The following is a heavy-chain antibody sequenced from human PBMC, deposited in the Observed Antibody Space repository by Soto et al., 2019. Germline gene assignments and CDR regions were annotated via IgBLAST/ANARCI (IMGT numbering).Heavy chain of an antibody. J-gene: IGHJ4*02. Sequence: EVQLLESGGGLVQPGGSLRLSCAASGFTFSSYAMSWVRQAPGKGLEWVSAISGSGGSTYYADSVKGRFTISRDNSKNTLYMQMNSLRAEDTAVYYCAKSRPDLDYGDYGLFDYWGQGTLVTVSS. CDR2: ISGSGGST. CDR1: GFTFSSYA. V-gene: IGHV3-23*01. CDR3: AKSRPDLDYGDYGLFDY. D-gene: IGHD4-17*01.